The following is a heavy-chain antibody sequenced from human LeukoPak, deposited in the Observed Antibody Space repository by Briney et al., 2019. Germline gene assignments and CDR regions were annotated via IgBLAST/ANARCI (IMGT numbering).Heavy chain of an antibody. Sequence: GDSLKISCKGSGHPFSISWISWVRPNPGEGLDWMGIIYVGDSDTRYNPSFQGQVAISADRSTSTAYLQWSSLKSSDTAIYYCARCGHYDAYRVWGQGKLVSVSS. CDR1: GHPFSISW. V-gene: IGHV5-51*01. D-gene: IGHD2-21*02. J-gene: IGHJ3*01. CDR3: ARCGHYDAYRV. CDR2: IYVGDSDT.